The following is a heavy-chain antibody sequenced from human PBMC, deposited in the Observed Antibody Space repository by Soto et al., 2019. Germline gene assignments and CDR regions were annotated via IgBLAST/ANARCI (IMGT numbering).Heavy chain of an antibody. CDR3: ARDPEGGDSRGYYYGMDV. J-gene: IGHJ6*02. CDR1: GGSISSYY. V-gene: IGHV4-59*01. Sequence: NPSETLSLTCTVSGGSISSYYWSWVRQPPGKGLEWIGYIYYSGSTNCNPSLKSRVTISVDTSKNQFSLKLSSVTAADTAVYYCARDPEGGDSRGYYYGMDVWGQGT. CDR2: IYYSGST. D-gene: IGHD3-16*01.